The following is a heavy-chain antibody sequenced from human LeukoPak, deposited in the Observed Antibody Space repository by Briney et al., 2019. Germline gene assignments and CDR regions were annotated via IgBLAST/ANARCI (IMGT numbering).Heavy chain of an antibody. J-gene: IGHJ6*04. CDR1: GFTFSGSA. V-gene: IGHV3-15*01. CDR3: TTNTYYYGSGSYYISLDV. CDR2: IKSKTDGGTT. Sequence: GGSLRLSCAASGFTFSGSALHWVRQASGKGLEWVGRIKSKTDGGTTDYAAPVKGRFTISRDDSKNTLYLQMNSLKTEDTAVYYCTTNTYYYGSGSYYISLDVWGKGTTVTISS. D-gene: IGHD3-10*01.